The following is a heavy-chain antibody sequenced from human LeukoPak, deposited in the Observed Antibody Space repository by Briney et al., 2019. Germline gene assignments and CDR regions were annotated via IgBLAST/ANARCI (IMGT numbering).Heavy chain of an antibody. CDR3: AKAGYSGYDYFDY. CDR1: GFTFSSYG. V-gene: IGHV3-23*01. Sequence: GGTLRLSCAASGFTFSSYGMSWVRQAPGKGLEWVSAISGSGGSTYYADSVKGRFTISRDNSKNTLYLQMNSLRAEDTAVYYCAKAGYSGYDYFDYWGQGTLVTVSS. CDR2: ISGSGGST. J-gene: IGHJ4*02. D-gene: IGHD5-12*01.